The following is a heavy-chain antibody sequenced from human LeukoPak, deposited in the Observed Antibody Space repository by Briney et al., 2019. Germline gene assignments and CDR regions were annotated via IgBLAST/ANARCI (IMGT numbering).Heavy chain of an antibody. D-gene: IGHD2-21*02. CDR3: ARSIIVVVAAGALDI. V-gene: IGHV4-59*08. J-gene: IGHJ3*02. CDR2: IYHSGNT. Sequence: SETLSLTCTVSGGSISSYYWSWIRQPPGKGLEWIGYIYHSGNTNSNPSLKSRVTISVDTTKNQFSLKLSSVTAADTAVYYCARSIIVVVAAGALDIWGQGTMVTVSS. CDR1: GGSISSYY.